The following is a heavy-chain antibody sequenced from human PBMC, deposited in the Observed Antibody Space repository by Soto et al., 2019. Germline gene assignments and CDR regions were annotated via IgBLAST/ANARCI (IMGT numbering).Heavy chain of an antibody. CDR2: INSDGSST. D-gene: IGHD6-13*01. V-gene: IGHV3-74*01. J-gene: IGHJ3*02. Sequence: GGSLRLSCAASGFTFSSYWMHWVRQAPGKGLVWVSRINSDGSSTSYADSVKGRFTISRDNAKNTLYLQMNSLRAEDTAVYYCARVESSSWYGHDAFEIWGQGTMVTVSS. CDR1: GFTFSSYW. CDR3: ARVESSSWYGHDAFEI.